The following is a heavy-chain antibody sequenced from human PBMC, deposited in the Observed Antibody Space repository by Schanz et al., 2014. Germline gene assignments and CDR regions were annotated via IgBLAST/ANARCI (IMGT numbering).Heavy chain of an antibody. CDR1: GYIFINSG. Sequence: QVQLVQSGAEVKKPGATVKVSCKASGYIFINSGISWVRQAPGQGLEWMGWISVYNHNKEYDQKFQGRVTITADTSTSTAYMALTDLRSDDTAVYYCARDRRFFDRDDLYYFDSWGQGTLVTVSS. CDR3: ARDRRFFDRDDLYYFDS. V-gene: IGHV1-18*01. D-gene: IGHD3-3*01. J-gene: IGHJ4*02. CDR2: ISVYNHNK.